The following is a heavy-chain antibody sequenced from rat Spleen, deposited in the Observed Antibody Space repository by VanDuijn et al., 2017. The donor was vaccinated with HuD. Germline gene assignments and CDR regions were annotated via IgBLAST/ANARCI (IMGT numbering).Heavy chain of an antibody. D-gene: IGHD5-1*01. J-gene: IGHJ2*01. Sequence: EVQLVESGGGLVQPGRSMKLSCAALGFTFSDYNMAWVRQAPEKGLEWVASITHEGSSPDYGNAVKGRFTISRDNAKSTLYLQMDSLRSEDTATYYCTTGSGLFDYWGQGVMVTVSS. V-gene: IGHV5-22*01. CDR2: ITHEGSSP. CDR1: GFTFSDYN. CDR3: TTGSGLFDY.